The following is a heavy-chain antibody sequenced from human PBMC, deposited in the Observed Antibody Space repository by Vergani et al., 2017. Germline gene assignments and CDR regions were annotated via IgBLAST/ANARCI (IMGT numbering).Heavy chain of an antibody. D-gene: IGHD2-15*01. CDR2: IIPIFGTA. CDR1: GGTFSSYA. CDR3: ARVGYCSGGSCTGYWFDP. Sequence: QVQLVQSGAEVKKPGSSVKVSCKASGGTFSSYAISWVRQAPGQGLEWMGRIIPIFGTANYAQKFQGRVTITADESTSTAYMELSSLRSEDTAVYYCARVGYCSGGSCTGYWFDPWGQGTLVTVPS. V-gene: IGHV1-69*13. J-gene: IGHJ5*02.